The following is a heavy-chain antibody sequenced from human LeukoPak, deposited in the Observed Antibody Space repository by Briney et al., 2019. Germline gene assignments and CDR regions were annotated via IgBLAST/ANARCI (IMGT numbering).Heavy chain of an antibody. CDR2: INHSGST. Sequence: SETLSLTCAVYGGSFSGYYWSWIRQPPGKGLEWIGEINHSGSTNYNPSPKSRVTILVDTSKNQFSLKLSSVTAADTAVYHCARGHFKVTVNRLAYFDYWGQGTLVTVSS. D-gene: IGHD2-21*02. CDR3: ARGHFKVTVNRLAYFDY. CDR1: GGSFSGYY. J-gene: IGHJ4*02. V-gene: IGHV4-34*01.